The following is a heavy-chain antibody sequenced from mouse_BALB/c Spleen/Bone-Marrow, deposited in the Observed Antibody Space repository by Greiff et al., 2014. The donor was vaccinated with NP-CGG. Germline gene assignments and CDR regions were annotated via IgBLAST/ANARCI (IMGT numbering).Heavy chain of an antibody. J-gene: IGHJ2*01. CDR2: IDPSDSET. V-gene: IGHV1-69*02. Sequence: QVQLQQSGAELVKPGAPVKLSCKASGYTFTSYWMNWAKQRPGRGLEWIGRIDPSDSETHYNQKFKDKATLTVDKSSSTAYIQLSSLTSEDSAVYYCARNWVYFDYWGQGTTLTVSS. CDR3: ARNWVYFDY. D-gene: IGHD4-1*01. CDR1: GYTFTSYW.